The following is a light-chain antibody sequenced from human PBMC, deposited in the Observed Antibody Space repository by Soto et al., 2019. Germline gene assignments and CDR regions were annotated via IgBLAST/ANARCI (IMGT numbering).Light chain of an antibody. CDR1: QSLLSGY. Sequence: LVLTQSPGTLSLSPGERATLSCRASQSLLSGYLAWYQQKPGQAPRLLIYGASSRATGIPDRFSGSGSGTDFTLTISGLEPEDFAVYYCLQYGTFGQGTKVDIK. CDR3: LQYGT. J-gene: IGKJ1*01. V-gene: IGKV3-20*01. CDR2: GAS.